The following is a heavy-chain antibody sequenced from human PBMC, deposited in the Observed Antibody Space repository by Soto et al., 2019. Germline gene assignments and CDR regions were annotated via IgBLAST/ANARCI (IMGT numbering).Heavy chain of an antibody. CDR3: ATARGCSGGSCTRRDRYYYYYGMDV. Sequence: ASVKVSCKVSGHKVTELSMHWVRQAPGKGLEWMGGFDPEDGETIYAQKFQGRVTMTEDTSTDTAYMELSSLRSEDTAVYYCATARGCSGGSCTRRDRYYYYYGMDVWGQGTTVTVSS. CDR2: FDPEDGET. J-gene: IGHJ6*02. CDR1: GHKVTELS. D-gene: IGHD2-15*01. V-gene: IGHV1-24*01.